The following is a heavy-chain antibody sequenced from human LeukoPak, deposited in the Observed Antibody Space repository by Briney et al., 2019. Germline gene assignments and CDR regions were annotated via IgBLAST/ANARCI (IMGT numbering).Heavy chain of an antibody. V-gene: IGHV3-7*01. CDR2: IKQDGSEK. Sequence: GGSLRLSCAASGFTFSSYWMSWVRQAPGKGLEWVANIKQDGSEKYYVDSVKGRFTISRDNSKNTLYLQMNSLRAEDTAVYYCAKEYDFWSGYYPDFDYWGQGTLVTGSS. CDR1: GFTFSSYW. D-gene: IGHD3-3*01. CDR3: AKEYDFWSGYYPDFDY. J-gene: IGHJ4*02.